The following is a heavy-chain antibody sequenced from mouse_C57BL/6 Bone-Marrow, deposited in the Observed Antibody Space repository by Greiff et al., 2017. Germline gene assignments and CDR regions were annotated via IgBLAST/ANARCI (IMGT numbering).Heavy chain of an antibody. CDR1: GFHIKDDY. Sequence: VQLQQSGAELVRPGASVKLSCTASGFHIKDDYMHWVKQRPEQGLEWIGWIDPENGDTEYASKFQGKATITADTSSNTAYLQLSSLTSEDTAVYYCTTSPTTAFDYWGQGTTLTVSS. CDR2: IDPENGDT. V-gene: IGHV14-4*01. J-gene: IGHJ2*01. CDR3: TTSPTTAFDY. D-gene: IGHD1-2*01.